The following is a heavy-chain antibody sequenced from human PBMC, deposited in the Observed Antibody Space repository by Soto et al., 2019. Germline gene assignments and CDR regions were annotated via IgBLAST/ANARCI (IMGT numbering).Heavy chain of an antibody. CDR2: IKQDGSEK. J-gene: IGHJ4*02. D-gene: IGHD4-17*01. Sequence: GGSLRLSCAASGFTFSSYWMSWVRQAPGKGLEWVANIKQDGSEKYYVDSVKGRFTISRDNAKNSLYLQMNSLRAEDTAVYYCARVPYGDYVGPYFDYWGQGTLVTVSS. V-gene: IGHV3-7*01. CDR1: GFTFSSYW. CDR3: ARVPYGDYVGPYFDY.